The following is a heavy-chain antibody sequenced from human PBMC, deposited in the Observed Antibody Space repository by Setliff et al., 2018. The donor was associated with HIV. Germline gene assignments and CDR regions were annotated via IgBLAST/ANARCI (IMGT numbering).Heavy chain of an antibody. CDR2: INHSGST. J-gene: IGHJ4*02. CDR1: GGSYSGYY. CDR3: ARAGLVQSSSLYSYYFDY. V-gene: IGHV4-34*01. Sequence: SETLSLTCAVYGGSYSGYYWSWIRQPPGKGLEWIGEINHSGSTNYNPSLKSRVTISVDTSKKQFILKLTSVTAADTAIYYCARAGLVQSSSLYSYYFDYWGQGALVTVSS. D-gene: IGHD6-13*01.